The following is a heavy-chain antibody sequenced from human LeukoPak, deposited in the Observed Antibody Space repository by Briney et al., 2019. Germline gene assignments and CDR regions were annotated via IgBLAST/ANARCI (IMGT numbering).Heavy chain of an antibody. CDR2: IKQDGSEK. Sequence: GGSLRLSCAASGFTFSSCWMSWVRQAPGKGLEWVANIKQDGSEKYYVDSVKGRFTISRDNAKNSLYLQMNSLRAEDTAVYYCARDTGDGTAVAAVFDYWGQGTLVTVSS. CDR1: GFTFSSCW. D-gene: IGHD6-19*01. CDR3: ARDTGDGTAVAAVFDY. J-gene: IGHJ4*02. V-gene: IGHV3-7*01.